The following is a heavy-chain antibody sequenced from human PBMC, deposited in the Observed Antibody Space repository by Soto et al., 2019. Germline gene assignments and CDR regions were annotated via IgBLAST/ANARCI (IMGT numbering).Heavy chain of an antibody. J-gene: IGHJ6*03. Sequence: SETLSLTCTVSGGSISSGGYYWSWIRQHPGKGLEWIGYIYYSGSTYYNTSLKSRVTISVDTSKNQFSLKLSSVTAADTAVYYCARERLQQNYYYYYMDVWGKGTTVTVSS. CDR3: ARERLQQNYYYYYMDV. CDR2: IYYSGST. D-gene: IGHD4-4*01. CDR1: GGSISSGGYY. V-gene: IGHV4-31*03.